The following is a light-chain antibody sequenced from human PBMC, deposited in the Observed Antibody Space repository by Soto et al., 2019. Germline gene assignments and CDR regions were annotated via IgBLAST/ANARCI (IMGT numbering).Light chain of an antibody. CDR3: QQYNNWPRT. J-gene: IGKJ1*01. CDR2: GAS. V-gene: IGKV3-15*01. CDR1: QSIDTY. Sequence: EIVLTQSPATLSSSPGERATLSCRASQSIDTYLAWYQQKPGQAPRLLIYGASTRATGIPARFSGSGSGTEFTLTISSLQSEDFAVYYCQQYNNWPRTFGQGTKVDIK.